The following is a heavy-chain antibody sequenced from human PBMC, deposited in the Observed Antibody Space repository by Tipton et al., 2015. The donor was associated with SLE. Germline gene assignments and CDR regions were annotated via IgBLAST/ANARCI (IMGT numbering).Heavy chain of an antibody. J-gene: IGHJ4*02. CDR2: IYYSGST. Sequence: TLSLTRTVSGGSISSSSYYWGWIRHPPGKGLEWIGSIYYSGSTYYNPSLKSRVTISVDTSKNQFSLKLSSVTAADTAVYYCARQWQWLVRGYFDYWGQGTLVTVSS. CDR3: ARQWQWLVRGYFDY. CDR1: GGSISSSSYY. D-gene: IGHD6-19*01. V-gene: IGHV4-39*01.